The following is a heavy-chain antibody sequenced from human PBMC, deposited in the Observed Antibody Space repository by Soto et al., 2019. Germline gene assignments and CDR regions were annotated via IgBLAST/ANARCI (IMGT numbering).Heavy chain of an antibody. V-gene: IGHV4-59*01. D-gene: IGHD5-12*01. CDR1: GGSISGYY. CDR3: ARAPSIVAVFGRYYFDF. J-gene: IGHJ4*02. Sequence: SETLSLTCTISGGSISGYYWSWIRQPPGKGLEWIGYVYYSGSTNYNPSLKSRAIISVDTSKNQFSLKLYSMTAEDTAVYYCARAPSIVAVFGRYYFDFWGQGALVTVSS. CDR2: VYYSGST.